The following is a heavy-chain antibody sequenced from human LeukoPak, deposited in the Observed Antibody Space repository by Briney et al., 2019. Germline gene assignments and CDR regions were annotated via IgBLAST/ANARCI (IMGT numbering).Heavy chain of an antibody. CDR3: ARISSSSRDYFDY. V-gene: IGHV4-59*01. J-gene: IGHJ4*02. D-gene: IGHD6-6*01. CDR1: SGSISAYY. CDR2: IYYSGST. Sequence: SETLSLTCTVSSGSISAYYWSWIRQPPGKGLEWIGYIYYSGSTNYNPSLKSRVTISVDTSKNQFSLKLSSVTAADTAVYYCARISSSSRDYFDYWGQGTLVTVSS.